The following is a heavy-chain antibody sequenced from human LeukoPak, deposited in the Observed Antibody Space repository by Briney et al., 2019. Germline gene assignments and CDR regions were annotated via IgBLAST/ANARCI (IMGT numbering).Heavy chain of an antibody. CDR1: GVTFIYAW. D-gene: IGHD2-15*01. V-gene: IGHV3-15*01. CDR2: IKANPADGTT. Sequence: PGGSLRLSCAASGVTFIYAWMSWVRQAPGKGLEWVGRIKANPADGTTAYGAPVKGRFTISRDDSQRMLYLQMDSLRTEDTAVYFCAWIDCSGGTCYFASWGRGTLVTVSS. CDR3: AWIDCSGGTCYFAS. J-gene: IGHJ4*02.